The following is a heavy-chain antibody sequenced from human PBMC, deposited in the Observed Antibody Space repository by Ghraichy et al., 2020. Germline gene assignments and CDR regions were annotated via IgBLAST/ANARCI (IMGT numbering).Heavy chain of an antibody. CDR3: VRQVGDDSSIWFDP. Sequence: GGSLRLSCTASGFTFSDYSMIWVRQAPGKGLEWVSSISRRGSPTYYADSVQGRFTISRDNAKNSVYLQMNSLRAEDTALYYCVRQVGDDSSIWFDPWGQGTLVTVSS. CDR1: GFTFSDYS. J-gene: IGHJ5*02. V-gene: IGHV3-21*01. CDR2: ISRRGSPT. D-gene: IGHD5-18*01.